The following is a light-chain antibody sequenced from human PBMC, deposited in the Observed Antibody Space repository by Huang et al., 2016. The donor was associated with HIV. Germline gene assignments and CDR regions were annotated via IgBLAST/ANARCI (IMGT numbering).Light chain of an antibody. Sequence: DIQMTQSPSSLSASVGDRVTITCRASQSISTYLNWYQQKPGKAPKLLIYAASTLHSGVPSRFSGSGSGTDFTLTISGLQPEDFAIYFCQQSYNTPPITFGQGTRLEIE. CDR2: AAS. J-gene: IGKJ5*01. CDR1: QSISTY. V-gene: IGKV1-39*01. CDR3: QQSYNTPPIT.